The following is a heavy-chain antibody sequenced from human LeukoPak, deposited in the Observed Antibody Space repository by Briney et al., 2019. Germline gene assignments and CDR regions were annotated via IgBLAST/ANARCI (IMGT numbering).Heavy chain of an antibody. J-gene: IGHJ3*02. D-gene: IGHD3-22*01. CDR3: AKESGDYDSSGYGAFDI. CDR1: GFTFSSYG. Sequence: PGGSLRLSCAASGFTFSSYGMHWVRQAPGKGLEWVAVISYDGSNKYYADSVKGRFTISRDNSKNTLYLQMNSLRAEDTAAYYCAKESGDYDSSGYGAFDIWGQGTMVTVSS. V-gene: IGHV3-30*18. CDR2: ISYDGSNK.